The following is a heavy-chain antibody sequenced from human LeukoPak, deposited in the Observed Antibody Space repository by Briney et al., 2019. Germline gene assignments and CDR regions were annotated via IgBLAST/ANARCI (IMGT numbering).Heavy chain of an antibody. V-gene: IGHV4-59*01. D-gene: IGHD3-22*01. CDR2: IYYSGST. CDR1: GGSISSYY. Sequence: SETLSLTCTVSGGSISSYYWSWIRQPPGKELEWIGYIYYSGSTNYNPSLKSRVTISVDTSKNQFSLKLSSVTAADTAVYYCARDDSSGYYDYWGQGTLVTVSS. CDR3: ARDDSSGYYDY. J-gene: IGHJ4*02.